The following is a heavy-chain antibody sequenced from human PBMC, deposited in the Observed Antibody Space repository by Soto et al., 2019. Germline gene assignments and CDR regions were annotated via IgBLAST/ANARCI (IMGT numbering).Heavy chain of an antibody. Sequence: QVQLVESGGGVVQPGRSLRLSCAASGFTFSAYGIHWVRQAPGKGLEWVATISFDSRDKLYVDSMNGRLTISRENSRNTVYLQMDSLRAEDTAVYHGVRVCGGDCGNAFDVWGQGTVVAVSS. CDR3: VRVCGGDCGNAFDV. CDR2: ISFDSRDK. J-gene: IGHJ3*01. V-gene: IGHV3-33*05. D-gene: IGHD2-21*02. CDR1: GFTFSAYG.